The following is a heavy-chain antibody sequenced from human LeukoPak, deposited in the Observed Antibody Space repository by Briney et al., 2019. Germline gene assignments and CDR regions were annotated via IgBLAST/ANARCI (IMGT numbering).Heavy chain of an antibody. Sequence: TPGGSLRLSCVAYGFTLSSYSMNWVRQAPGKGLEWVSSISSSSGYVFYADSMKGRFTVSRDNSKNSLYLQMNSLRAEDTAVYYCARFPEGSNTWSIDFWGQGTLVTVSS. CDR1: GFTLSSYS. CDR2: ISSSSGYV. J-gene: IGHJ4*02. CDR3: ARFPEGSNTWSIDF. D-gene: IGHD2-15*01. V-gene: IGHV3-21*01.